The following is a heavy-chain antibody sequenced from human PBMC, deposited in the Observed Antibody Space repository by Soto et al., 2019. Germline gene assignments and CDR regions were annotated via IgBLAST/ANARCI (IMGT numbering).Heavy chain of an antibody. Sequence: QVRLVESGGGVVQPGRSLRLSCAASGFAFSTYAMHWVRQAPGSGLEWVAVIWYEGSNKYYADSVKGRFTISRDNSKNTLYLQMNSLRAEDTAVYYCARDNYGSGKSVDYWGQGTLVTVSS. V-gene: IGHV3-33*01. J-gene: IGHJ4*02. D-gene: IGHD3-10*01. CDR1: GFAFSTYA. CDR2: IWYEGSNK. CDR3: ARDNYGSGKSVDY.